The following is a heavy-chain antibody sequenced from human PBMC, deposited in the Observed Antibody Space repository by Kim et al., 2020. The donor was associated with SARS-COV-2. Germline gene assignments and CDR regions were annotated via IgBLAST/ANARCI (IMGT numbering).Heavy chain of an antibody. V-gene: IGHV3-15*01. J-gene: IGHJ4*02. D-gene: IGHD1-26*01. CDR2: IKSKTDGGTT. CDR3: TTGVGSYLPSFDY. Sequence: GGSLRLSCAASGFTFSNAWMSWVRQAPGKGLEWVGRIKSKTDGGTTDYAAPVKGRFTISRDDSKNTLYLQMNSLKTEDTAVYYCTTGVGSYLPSFDYWGQGTLVTVSS. CDR1: GFTFSNAW.